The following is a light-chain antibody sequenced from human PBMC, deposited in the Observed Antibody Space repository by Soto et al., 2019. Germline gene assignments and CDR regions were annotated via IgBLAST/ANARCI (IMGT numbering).Light chain of an antibody. CDR3: CSYAGSNNFPYV. V-gene: IGLV2-8*01. CDR1: SSDVGGYNY. Sequence: QSALTQPPSASGSPGQSVTISCTGTSSDVGGYNYVSWYQQHPGKAPKHMIYEVSKRPSGVPDRFSGSKSGNTASLTVSGLQAEDEADYYCCSYAGSNNFPYVFGTGTKVTVL. CDR2: EVS. J-gene: IGLJ1*01.